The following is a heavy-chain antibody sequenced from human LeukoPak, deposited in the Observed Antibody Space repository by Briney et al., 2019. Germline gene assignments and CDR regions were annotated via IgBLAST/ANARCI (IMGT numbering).Heavy chain of an antibody. Sequence: GRSLRLSCAASGFILSYYGMHWVRQAPGKGLEWLAVIWPDGTIQYYADPVKGRFTISRDNSKNTLYLQLTGLRADDSAVYYCASLNHDWGWDFWGQGAQVTVSS. D-gene: IGHD2-8*02. V-gene: IGHV3-33*01. CDR3: ASLNHDWGWDF. CDR1: GFILSYYG. CDR2: IWPDGTIQ. J-gene: IGHJ4*02.